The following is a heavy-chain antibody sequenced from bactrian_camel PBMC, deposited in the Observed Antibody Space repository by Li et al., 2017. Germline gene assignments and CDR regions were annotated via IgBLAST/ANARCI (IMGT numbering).Heavy chain of an antibody. J-gene: IGHJ4*01. CDR3: ARDLLGSRGHCLDPTDLGEGY. Sequence: HVQLVESGGDSVQAGASLKLSCVASRMTYTYNCLSWFRQVPGKEREAVAGIERDGGVRYAPSVKGRFTISQDNAMNTLYLQMDSLTHEDTAMYYCARDLLGSRGHCLDPTDLGEGYWGRGTQVTVS. CDR2: IERDGGV. CDR1: RMTYTYNC. V-gene: IGHV3S45*01. D-gene: IGHD2*01.